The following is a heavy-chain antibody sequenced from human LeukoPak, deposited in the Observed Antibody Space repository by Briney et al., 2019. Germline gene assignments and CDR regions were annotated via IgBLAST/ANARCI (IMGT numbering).Heavy chain of an antibody. V-gene: IGHV1-69*04. CDR3: ARGDREAVLAAAGHP. J-gene: IGHJ5*02. D-gene: IGHD6-13*01. CDR2: IIPILGIA. CDR1: GGTFSSYA. Sequence: ASVKVSCKASGGTFSSYAISWVRQAPGQGLEWMGRIIPILGIANYAQKFQGRVTITADKSTSTAYMELSSLRSEDTAVYYCARGDREAVLAAAGHPWGQGTLVTVSS.